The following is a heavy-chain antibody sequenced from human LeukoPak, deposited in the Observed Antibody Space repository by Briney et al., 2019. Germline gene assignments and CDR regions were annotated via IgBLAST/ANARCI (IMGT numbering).Heavy chain of an antibody. CDR1: GYTFTSYD. J-gene: IGHJ4*02. CDR3: AREGSGCYSLDY. D-gene: IGHD3-10*01. V-gene: IGHV1-8*01. CDR2: MNPNSGNT. Sequence: ASVKVSCKASGYTFTSYDINWVRQATGQGLEWMGWMNPNSGNTGYAKKFQGRVTMTRNTSISTAYMELSSLRSEDTAVYYCAREGSGCYSLDYWGQGTLVTVSS.